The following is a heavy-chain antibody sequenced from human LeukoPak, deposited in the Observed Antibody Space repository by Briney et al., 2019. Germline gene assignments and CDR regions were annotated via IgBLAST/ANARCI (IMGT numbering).Heavy chain of an antibody. J-gene: IGHJ6*03. Sequence: GGSLRLSCAASGLTFSSYGMHWVRQAPGKGLEWVAVIWYDGSNKYYADSVKGRFTISRDNSKNTLYLQMNSLRAEDTAVYYCARGGYSSSWYTPYYYYMDVWGKGTTVTVSS. CDR3: ARGGYSSSWYTPYYYYMDV. D-gene: IGHD6-13*01. CDR1: GLTFSSYG. CDR2: IWYDGSNK. V-gene: IGHV3-33*01.